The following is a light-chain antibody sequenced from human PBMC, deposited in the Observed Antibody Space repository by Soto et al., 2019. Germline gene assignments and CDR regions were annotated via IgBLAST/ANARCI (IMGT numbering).Light chain of an antibody. J-gene: IGLJ3*02. V-gene: IGLV2-14*01. CDR3: SSFILSSNSLV. Sequence: QSALTQPASGSGSPGQSIAISCTGTSSDVGGYNYVSWYQQHPGKAPKLIIYEVSNRPSGISNRFSGSKSGNTASLTISGLQAEDEADYYCSSFILSSNSLVFGGGTKLTVL. CDR1: SSDVGGYNY. CDR2: EVS.